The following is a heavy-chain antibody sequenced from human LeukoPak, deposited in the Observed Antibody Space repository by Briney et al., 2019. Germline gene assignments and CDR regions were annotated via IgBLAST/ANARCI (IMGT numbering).Heavy chain of an antibody. CDR1: GYTFSSYG. D-gene: IGHD3-16*01. J-gene: IGHJ4*02. CDR2: IRPNNGNT. V-gene: IGHV1-18*01. CDR3: ARDNDSRDPPHFDY. Sequence: GASVTVSCKASGYTFSSYGISWVRQAPGQGLEWVGWIRPNNGNTNYAQRFQGRVIMTTDTSTSTAYMELRSLRSEDTAVYYCARDNDSRDPPHFDYWGQGTLVTVSS.